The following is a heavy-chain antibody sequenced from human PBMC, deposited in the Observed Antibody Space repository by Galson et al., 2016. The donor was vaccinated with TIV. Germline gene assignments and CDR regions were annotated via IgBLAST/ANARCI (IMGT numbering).Heavy chain of an antibody. CDR1: GGSFSGYY. CDR2: IDQSGGA. J-gene: IGHJ3*02. CDR3: ARHSTSGFPGIEVAARRRPFDI. Sequence: SETLSLTCTVFGGSFSGYYWTWIRQPPGKGLEWIGEIDQSGGANYNPSLKSRVNIFVDTSKHQFFLNLKSMTAADTAVYYCARHSTSGFPGIEVAARRRPFDIWGQGTLVIVSS. D-gene: IGHD6-19*01. V-gene: IGHV4-34*01.